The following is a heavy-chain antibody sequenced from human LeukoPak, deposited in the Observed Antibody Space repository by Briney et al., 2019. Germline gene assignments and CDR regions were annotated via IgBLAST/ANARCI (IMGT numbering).Heavy chain of an antibody. CDR1: GFTFSTYS. Sequence: GGSLRLSCAASGFTFSTYSMTWVRQAPGKGLERVSSISGSSSYIFYADSVRGRFTVSRDNAKNSLFLQMNSLRADDTAVYYCARGTSYGSAWYGAEKYYFDYWGQGTLVTVSS. CDR3: ARGTSYGSAWYGAEKYYFDY. D-gene: IGHD6-19*01. V-gene: IGHV3-21*01. J-gene: IGHJ4*02. CDR2: ISGSSSYI.